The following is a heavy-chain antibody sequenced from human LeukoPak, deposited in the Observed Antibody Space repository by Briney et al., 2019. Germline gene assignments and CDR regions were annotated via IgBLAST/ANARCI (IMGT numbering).Heavy chain of an antibody. J-gene: IGHJ6*03. D-gene: IGHD3-9*01. V-gene: IGHV3-33*01. CDR3: ARDAYDMLTGWGYYMDV. CDR2: IWYDGSNK. Sequence: GGSLRLSCAASGFTFSSYGMHWVRQAPGKGLEWVAVIWYDGSNKYYADSVKGRFTISRDNSKNTLYLQMNSLRAEDTAVYYCARDAYDMLTGWGYYMDVWGKGTTVTVSS. CDR1: GFTFSSYG.